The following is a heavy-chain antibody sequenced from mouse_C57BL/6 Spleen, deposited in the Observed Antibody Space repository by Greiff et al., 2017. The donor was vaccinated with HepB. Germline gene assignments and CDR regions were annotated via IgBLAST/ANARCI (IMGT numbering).Heavy chain of an antibody. V-gene: IGHV5-17*01. J-gene: IGHJ3*01. CDR3: ARSGTGRSWFAY. D-gene: IGHD3-1*01. Sequence: EVKVVESGGGLVKPGGSLKLSCAASGFTFSDYGMHWVRQAPEKGLEWVAYISSGSSTIYYADTVKGRFTISRDNAKNTLFLQMTSLRSEDTAMYYCARSGTGRSWFAYWGQGTLVTVSA. CDR1: GFTFSDYG. CDR2: ISSGSSTI.